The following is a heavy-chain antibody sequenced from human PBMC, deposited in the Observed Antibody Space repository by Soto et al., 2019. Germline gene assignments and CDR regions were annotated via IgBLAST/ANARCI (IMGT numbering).Heavy chain of an antibody. Sequence: EVRLLESGGGLVQPGGSLRLSCEASGFTYSAYTMNWVRQVPGKGLQWVSGIFGSGGGIQYADSVRGRFTVSRDNSRNTLYLQLDSLRAEDTAVYYCVKDLIANNGVWEPFDMWGQGTEVTVSS. CDR3: VKDLIANNGVWEPFDM. J-gene: IGHJ3*02. V-gene: IGHV3-23*01. CDR2: IFGSGGGI. D-gene: IGHD2-8*01. CDR1: GFTYSAYT.